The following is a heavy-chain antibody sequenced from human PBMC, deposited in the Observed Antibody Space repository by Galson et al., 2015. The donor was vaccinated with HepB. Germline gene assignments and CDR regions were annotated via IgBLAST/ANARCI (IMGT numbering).Heavy chain of an antibody. CDR3: ARIPAYGPAFDY. Sequence: SLRLSCAASGFTFSSYSMNWVRQAPGKGLEWVSSISSSSSYVYYADSVKGRFTISRDNAKNSLYLQMNSLRAEDTAVYYCARIPAYGPAFDYWGQGTLVTVSS. D-gene: IGHD2-2*01. CDR2: ISSSSSYV. CDR1: GFTFSSYS. J-gene: IGHJ4*02. V-gene: IGHV3-21*01.